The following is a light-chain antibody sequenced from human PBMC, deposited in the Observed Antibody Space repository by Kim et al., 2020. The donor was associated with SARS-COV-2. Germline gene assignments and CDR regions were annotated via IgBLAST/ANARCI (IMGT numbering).Light chain of an antibody. Sequence: PGQTASITCSGDKLGDKYACWYQQKPGQSPVLVIYQDSKRPSGIPERFSGSNSENTATLTISGTQAMDEADYYCQAWDSSTESVVFGGGTQLTVL. V-gene: IGLV3-1*01. CDR2: QDS. J-gene: IGLJ2*01. CDR3: QAWDSSTESVV. CDR1: KLGDKY.